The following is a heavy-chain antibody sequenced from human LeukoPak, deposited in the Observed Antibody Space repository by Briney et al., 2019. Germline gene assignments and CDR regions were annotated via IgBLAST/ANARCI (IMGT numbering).Heavy chain of an antibody. CDR1: GYTFTSYD. CDR2: MNPNSGNT. J-gene: IGHJ6*03. CDR3: ARVSTVLRFLEWLPTYYYYYMDV. V-gene: IGHV1-8*01. Sequence: ASVKVSCKVSGYTFTSYDINWVRQATGQGLEWMGWMNPNSGNTGYAQKFQGRVTMTRNTSISTAYMELSSLRSEDTDVYYCARVSTVLRFLEWLPTYYYYYMDVWGKGTTVTVSS. D-gene: IGHD3-3*01.